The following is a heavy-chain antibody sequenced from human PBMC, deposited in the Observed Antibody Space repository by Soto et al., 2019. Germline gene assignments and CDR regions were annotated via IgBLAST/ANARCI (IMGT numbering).Heavy chain of an antibody. CDR1: AFTFSNAW. CDR2: INSRPHGGTT. CDR3: TTDSRFVEWSSYYYGMDF. V-gene: IGHV3-15*01. D-gene: IGHD3-3*01. J-gene: IGHJ6*02. Sequence: VGSLRPSCAAYAFTFSNAWMTWVRPVPGKGLECVGRINSRPHGGTTDYAAPVKGRFTISRDDSKHTMYLQMNSLKTEDTAVYYCTTDSRFVEWSSYYYGMDFWGPGTTVTVSS.